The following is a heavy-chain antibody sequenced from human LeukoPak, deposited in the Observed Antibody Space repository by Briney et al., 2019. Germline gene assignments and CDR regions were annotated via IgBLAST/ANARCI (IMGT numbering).Heavy chain of an antibody. D-gene: IGHD4-17*01. CDR3: AKAGDQNYYYYMDV. J-gene: IGHJ6*03. V-gene: IGHV3-23*01. CDR1: GFTFSTDA. Sequence: PGGSLRLSCAGSGFTFSTDAMSWVRQAPGKGLEWVSAVSSSGTSTYYADSVKGRFTISRDNSKNTLYLQMNSLRAEDTAVYYCAKAGDQNYYYYMDVWCKGTTVTVSS. CDR2: VSSSGTST.